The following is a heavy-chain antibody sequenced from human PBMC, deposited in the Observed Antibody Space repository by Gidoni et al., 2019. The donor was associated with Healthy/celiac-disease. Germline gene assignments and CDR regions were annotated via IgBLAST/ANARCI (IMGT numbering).Heavy chain of an antibody. Sequence: QVQLQESGPGLVKPSETLSLTCTVSGGSVSSGSYYWSWIRQPPGKGLEWIGYIYYSGSTNYNPSLKSRVTISVDTSKNQFSLKLSSVTAADTAVYYYARDSKDLAAAGENWGQGTLVTVSS. D-gene: IGHD6-13*01. J-gene: IGHJ4*02. CDR1: GGSVSSGSYY. CDR3: ARDSKDLAAAGEN. CDR2: IYYSGST. V-gene: IGHV4-61*01.